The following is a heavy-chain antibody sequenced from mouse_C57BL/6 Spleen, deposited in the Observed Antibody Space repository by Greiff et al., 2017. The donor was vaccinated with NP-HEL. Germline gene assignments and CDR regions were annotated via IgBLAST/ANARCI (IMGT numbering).Heavy chain of an antibody. V-gene: IGHV5-4*03. Sequence: EVMLVESGGGLVKPGGSLKLSCAASGFTFSSYAMPWVRQTPEKRLEWVATISDGGSYTYYPDNVKGRFTITRDKAKNNLYLQMSHLKSEDTAMDYCARNNYGSGYRAMDYWGQGTSVTVSS. D-gene: IGHD1-1*01. CDR2: ISDGGSYT. CDR3: ARNNYGSGYRAMDY. J-gene: IGHJ4*01. CDR1: GFTFSSYA.